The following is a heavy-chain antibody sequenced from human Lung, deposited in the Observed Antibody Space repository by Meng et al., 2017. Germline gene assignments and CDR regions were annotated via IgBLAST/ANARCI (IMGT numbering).Heavy chain of an antibody. CDR3: VRGGQDQAYYDFWSGPFDP. CDR2: IYHSGRT. J-gene: IGHJ5*02. CDR1: GGSISSRNW. Sequence: VQSQESVPGLATPSGTLSLTCAVFGGSISSRNWWSWVRQSPGKGLEWIGEIYHSGRTNYNPSLESRVTISLDKSQNHFSLKVKSVTAADTAVYYCVRGGQDQAYYDFWSGPFDPWGQGTLVTVSS. D-gene: IGHD3-3*01. V-gene: IGHV4-4*02.